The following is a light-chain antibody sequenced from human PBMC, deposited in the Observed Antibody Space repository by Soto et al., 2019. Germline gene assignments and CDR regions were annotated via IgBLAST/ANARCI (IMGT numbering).Light chain of an antibody. J-gene: IGKJ4*01. CDR2: GAS. CDR1: QSVSSSY. V-gene: IGKV3-20*01. Sequence: EIVLTQSPGTLYLSPGERATLSCRASQSVSSSYLAWYQQKPGQAPRLLIYGASSSATGIPNRFSGSGSGTDFTLTISRLEPEDFAVYYCQQYGSSPLTFGGGTKVEIK. CDR3: QQYGSSPLT.